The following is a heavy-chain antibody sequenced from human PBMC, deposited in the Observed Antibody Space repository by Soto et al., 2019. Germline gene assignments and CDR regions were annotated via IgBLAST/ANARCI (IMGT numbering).Heavy chain of an antibody. CDR1: GFTFSSYA. J-gene: IGHJ4*02. V-gene: IGHV3-23*01. CDR3: AKGNRGSGYYYDSSGYYLFY. CDR2: ISGSGGST. Sequence: GGSLRLSCAASGFTFSSYAMSWVRQAPGKGLEWVSAISGSGGSTYYADSVKGRFTISRDNSKNTLYLQMNSLRAEDTAVYYCAKGNRGSGYYYDSSGYYLFYWGQGTLVTVS. D-gene: IGHD3-22*01.